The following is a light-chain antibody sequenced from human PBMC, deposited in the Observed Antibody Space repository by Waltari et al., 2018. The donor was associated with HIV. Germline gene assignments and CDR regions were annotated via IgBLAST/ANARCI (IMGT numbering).Light chain of an antibody. CDR3: SSSAGTYTL. V-gene: IGLV2-11*01. CDR2: DVT. Sequence: QSALTQPRSMSGSPGESVTISCTGTSSDVGGYNYVSWYQPHPGKAPKLMIYDVTKRPSVLPDRFSGSKSGNTASLTISGLQAEDEADYYCSSSAGTYTLFGTGTKVTVL. CDR1: SSDVGGYNY. J-gene: IGLJ1*01.